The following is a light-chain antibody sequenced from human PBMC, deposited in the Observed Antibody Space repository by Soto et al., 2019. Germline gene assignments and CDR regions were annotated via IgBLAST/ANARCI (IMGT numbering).Light chain of an antibody. J-gene: IGLJ2*01. CDR3: QSYDSSTVV. CDR2: EDK. CDR1: SGSIASNY. Sequence: NFMLTQPHSVSESPGKTVTISYTRSSGSIASNYVQWYQQRPGSAPTTVIYEDKQRPSGVPDRFSGSTDGSSNSASLTISGLQTEDEGDYYCQSYDSSTVVFGGGTKLTVL. V-gene: IGLV6-57*04.